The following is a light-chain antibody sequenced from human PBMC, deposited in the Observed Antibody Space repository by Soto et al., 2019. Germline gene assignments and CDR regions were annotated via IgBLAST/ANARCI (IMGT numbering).Light chain of an antibody. CDR1: QSVSSN. J-gene: IGKJ1*01. V-gene: IGKV3-15*01. CDR3: QQYNNWPPWK. CDR2: GAS. Sequence: ETVMTQSPATLSVSPGERATLSCRASQSVSSNLAWYQQKPGQAPRLLIYGASTRATGIPARFSGSGSGTEFTLTISSLQSEDFAVYYCQQYNNWPPWKFCQGTKVDI.